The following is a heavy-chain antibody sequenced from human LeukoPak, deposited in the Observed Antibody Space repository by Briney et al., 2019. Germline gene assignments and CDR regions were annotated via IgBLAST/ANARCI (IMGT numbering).Heavy chain of an antibody. Sequence: GGSLRLSCEASGVTFKSSGIHWVRQAPGKGLQWLAFIYYDEGFDYYLDSVKGRFTVSRDSSQNTVYLQMDDLRADDTAVYYCANNFNYWGQGTLVTVSS. V-gene: IGHV3-30*02. CDR2: IYYDEGFD. J-gene: IGHJ4*02. CDR3: ANNFNY. CDR1: GVTFKSSG.